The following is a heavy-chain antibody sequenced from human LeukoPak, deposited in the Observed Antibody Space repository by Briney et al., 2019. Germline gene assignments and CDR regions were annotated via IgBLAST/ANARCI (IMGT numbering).Heavy chain of an antibody. Sequence: PGGSLRLSCAASVFTFSSYEMNWVRQAPGTGLEWVSYISSSGSTIYYADSVKGRFTISRDNAKNTLYLQMNSLRAEYTATYYCVTYNWEYEADFWGQGTLVTVSS. CDR2: ISSSGSTI. CDR3: VTYNWEYEADF. D-gene: IGHD1-20*01. J-gene: IGHJ4*02. V-gene: IGHV3-48*03. CDR1: VFTFSSYE.